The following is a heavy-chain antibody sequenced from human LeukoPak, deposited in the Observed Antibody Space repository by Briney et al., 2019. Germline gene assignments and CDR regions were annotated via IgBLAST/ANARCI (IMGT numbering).Heavy chain of an antibody. CDR3: AKAPMIVVTNNWFDP. Sequence: GGSLRLSCAASGFTFSSYAMNWVRQAPGKGLEWVSSISGSGSRTYYGDSVKGRFTVSRDNSNNTLFLHMNRLRAEDTAVYYCAKAPMIVVTNNWFDPWGQGTLVTVSS. J-gene: IGHJ5*02. V-gene: IGHV3-23*01. CDR1: GFTFSSYA. CDR2: ISGSGSRT. D-gene: IGHD3-22*01.